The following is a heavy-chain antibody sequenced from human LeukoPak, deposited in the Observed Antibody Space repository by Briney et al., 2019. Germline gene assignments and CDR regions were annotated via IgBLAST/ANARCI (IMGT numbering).Heavy chain of an antibody. J-gene: IGHJ4*02. CDR1: GFTFSDYY. Sequence: PGGSLRLSCAASGFTFSDYYMSWIRQAPGKGLEWVSAISGSGGSTYYADSVKGRFTISRDNSKNTLYLQMNSLRAEDTAVYYCANSRTGYSTFDYWGQGTLVTVSS. D-gene: IGHD3/OR15-3a*01. CDR3: ANSRTGYSTFDY. CDR2: ISGSGGST. V-gene: IGHV3-23*01.